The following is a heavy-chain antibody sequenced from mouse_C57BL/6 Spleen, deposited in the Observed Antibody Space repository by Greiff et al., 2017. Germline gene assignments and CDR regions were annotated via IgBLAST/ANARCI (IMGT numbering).Heavy chain of an antibody. V-gene: IGHV1-26*01. D-gene: IGHD2-2*01. CDR1: GYTFTDYY. CDR3: ASLYGHDVRYAMDY. J-gene: IGHJ4*01. CDR2: INPNNGGT. Sequence: EVQLQQSGPELVKPGASVKISCKASGYTFTDYYMNWVKQSHGKSLEWIGDINPNNGGTSYNQKFKGKATLTVDKSSSTAYMELRSLTSEDSAVYYCASLYGHDVRYAMDYWGQGTSVTVSS.